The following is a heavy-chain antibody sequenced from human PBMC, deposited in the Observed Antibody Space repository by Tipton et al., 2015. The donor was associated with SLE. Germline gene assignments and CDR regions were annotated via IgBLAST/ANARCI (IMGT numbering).Heavy chain of an antibody. CDR3: ATVGNNYGRYAFEI. V-gene: IGHV3-21*01. Sequence: SLRLSCVASGNTFSNYIMNWVRQAPGKGLEWVSSISSVSGYIHYADSVKGRFTISRDNAKNSLYLEMNSLRGEDTAVYYCATVGNNYGRYAFEIWGHGTMVSVSS. CDR1: GNTFSNYI. D-gene: IGHD5-18*01. J-gene: IGHJ3*02. CDR2: ISSVSGYI.